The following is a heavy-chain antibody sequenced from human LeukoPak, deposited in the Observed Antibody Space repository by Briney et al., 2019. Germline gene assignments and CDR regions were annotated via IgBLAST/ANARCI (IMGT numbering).Heavy chain of an antibody. J-gene: IGHJ4*02. CDR1: GFTFSSYS. D-gene: IGHD1-7*01. CDR2: SDSDGSP. CDR3: AKERGGTTPRFDN. Sequence: GGSLRLSCAASGFTFSSYSMNWVRQAPGKGLEWVSTSDSDGSPYYADSVKGRFTISRDNSKNTLYLQMNSLRAEDTAVYYCAKERGGTTPRFDNWGQGTLVTVSS. V-gene: IGHV3-23*01.